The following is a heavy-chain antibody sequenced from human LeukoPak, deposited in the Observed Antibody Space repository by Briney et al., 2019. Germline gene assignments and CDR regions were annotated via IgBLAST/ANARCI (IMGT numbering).Heavy chain of an antibody. V-gene: IGHV3-23*01. J-gene: IGHJ6*02. CDR3: ARDAVVVPADYYGMDV. CDR1: GFTFSSYA. D-gene: IGHD2-2*01. CDR2: ISGSGGST. Sequence: GGSLRLSCAASGFTFSSYAMSWVRQAPGKGLEWVSAISGSGGSTHYADSVKGRFTISRDNAKDSLYLQMNSLRAEDTAVYYCARDAVVVPADYYGMDVWGQGTTVTVSS.